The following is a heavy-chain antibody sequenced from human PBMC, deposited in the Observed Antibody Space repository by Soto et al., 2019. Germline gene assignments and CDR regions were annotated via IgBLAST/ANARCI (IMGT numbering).Heavy chain of an antibody. D-gene: IGHD3-22*01. CDR2: IYPGDSDT. CDR1: GYSFTSYW. CDR3: ARLPYYDGSGSDAFDI. Sequence: GESLKISCKGSGYSFTSYWIGWVRQMPGKGLEWIGIIYPGDSDTRYSPSFQGQVTISADKSISTAYLQWSSLKASDTAMYYCARLPYYDGSGSDAFDIWGQGTMVTVSS. J-gene: IGHJ3*02. V-gene: IGHV5-51*01.